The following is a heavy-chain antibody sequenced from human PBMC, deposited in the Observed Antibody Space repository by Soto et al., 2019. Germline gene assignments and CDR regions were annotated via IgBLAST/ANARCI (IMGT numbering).Heavy chain of an antibody. D-gene: IGHD2-15*01. J-gene: IGHJ3*02. CDR1: GLIVSSNY. V-gene: IGHV3-66*01. Sequence: GGSLRLSCAASGLIVSSNYMSWIRQAPGKGLEWISVIYSGGNTYYADSVRGRSTISRDSSKNTLYLQMNSLRAEDTAVYYCARDPEVAATRRGAFDSWGQGTLVTFSS. CDR3: ARDPEVAATRRGAFDS. CDR2: IYSGGNT.